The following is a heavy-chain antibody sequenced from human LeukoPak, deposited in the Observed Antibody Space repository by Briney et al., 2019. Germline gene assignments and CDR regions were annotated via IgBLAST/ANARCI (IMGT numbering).Heavy chain of an antibody. J-gene: IGHJ4*02. D-gene: IGHD3-22*01. CDR1: GFTFDDYA. CDR2: IRSKAYGRTT. CDR3: TRSPYHYDSSGYFFDF. V-gene: IGHV3-49*04. Sequence: GSLRLSCTASGFTFDDYAMSWVRQAPGKGLEWVGFIRSKAYGRTTEYAASVKGRFTISRDDSKTIGYLQMNSLETEDTAVYYCTRSPYHYDSSGYFFDFWGQGTLVTVSS.